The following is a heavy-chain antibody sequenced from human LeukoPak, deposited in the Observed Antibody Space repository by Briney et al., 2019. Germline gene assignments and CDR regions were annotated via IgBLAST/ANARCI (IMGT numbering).Heavy chain of an antibody. CDR3: ARKTDFWSGYFIEDWFDP. CDR1: GGSISSGSYY. J-gene: IGHJ5*02. D-gene: IGHD3-3*01. CDR2: IYTSGST. Sequence: SETLSLTCTVSGGSISSGSYYWSWIRQPAGKGLEWIGRIYTSGSTNYNPSLKSRVTISVYTSKNQFSLKLSSVTAADTAVYYCARKTDFWSGYFIEDWFDPWGQGTLVTVSS. V-gene: IGHV4-61*02.